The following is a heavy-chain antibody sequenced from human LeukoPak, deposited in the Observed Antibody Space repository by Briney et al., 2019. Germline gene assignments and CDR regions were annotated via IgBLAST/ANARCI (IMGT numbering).Heavy chain of an antibody. CDR1: GYTFTSYY. V-gene: IGHV1-2*02. CDR2: INPNSGGT. D-gene: IGHD3-22*01. CDR3: ARDQASYYYDSSGYYFR. J-gene: IGHJ3*01. Sequence: ASVKVSCKASGYTFTSYYMYWVRQAPGQGLEWMGWINPNSGGTNYAQKFQGRVTMTRDTSISTAYMELSRLRSDDTAVYYCARDQASYYYDSSGYYFRWGQGTMVTVSS.